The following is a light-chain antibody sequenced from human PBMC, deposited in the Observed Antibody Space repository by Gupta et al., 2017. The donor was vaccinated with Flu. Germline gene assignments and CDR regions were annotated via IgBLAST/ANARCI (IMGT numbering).Light chain of an antibody. V-gene: IGLV5-45*01. J-gene: IGLJ2*01. Sequence: NIGTYIYWYQQKPGSPPQYLLRYKSDSDKQQGSGVTSHFSGSKDASASAGILLISGVQSEDEADYFCMVSNSSVVVFGGGTRLTVL. CDR1: NIGTY. CDR2: YKSDSDK. CDR3: MVSNSSVVV.